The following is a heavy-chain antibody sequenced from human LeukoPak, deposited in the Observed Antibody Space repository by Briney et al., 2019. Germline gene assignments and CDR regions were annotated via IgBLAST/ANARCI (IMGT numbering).Heavy chain of an antibody. J-gene: IGHJ4*02. CDR3: ARDGPSYGGNSLRIDY. V-gene: IGHV3-30*04. CDR1: GFTFSSYA. Sequence: GGSLRLSCAASGFTFSSYAMHWVRQAPGKGLEWVAVISYDGSNKYYADSVKGRFTIPRDNSKNTLYLQMNSLRAEDTAVYYCARDGPSYGGNSLRIDYWGQGTLVTVSS. D-gene: IGHD4-23*01. CDR2: ISYDGSNK.